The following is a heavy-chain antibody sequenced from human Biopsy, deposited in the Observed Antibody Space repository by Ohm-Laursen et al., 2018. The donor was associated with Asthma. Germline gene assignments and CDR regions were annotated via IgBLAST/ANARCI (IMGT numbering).Heavy chain of an antibody. D-gene: IGHD3-10*01. CDR2: ISVYNGNT. CDR1: GYTFNSAG. V-gene: IGHV1-18*01. CDR3: ARAVNYSHYYGIDV. Sequence: PSVNASCKTSGYTFNSAGITWVRQAPGQGLEWMGWISVYNGNTKVAQKLQDRVTMITDTSTSTVYMEWRSLRSDDTAVYFCARAVNYSHYYGIDVWGQGTTFTVS. J-gene: IGHJ6*02.